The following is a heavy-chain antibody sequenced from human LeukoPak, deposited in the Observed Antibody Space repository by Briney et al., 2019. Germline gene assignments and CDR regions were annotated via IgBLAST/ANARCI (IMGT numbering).Heavy chain of an antibody. V-gene: IGHV3-23*01. Sequence: GGSLRLSCAASGFTFSSYAMSWVRQAPGKGLEWVSAISGSGGSTYYADSVKGRFIISRDNAQNSLYLQMGSLRAEDTAVYYCARMGGSNWNREVNWFDPWGQGTLVTVSS. CDR1: GFTFSSYA. D-gene: IGHD1-1*01. J-gene: IGHJ5*02. CDR3: ARMGGSNWNREVNWFDP. CDR2: ISGSGGST.